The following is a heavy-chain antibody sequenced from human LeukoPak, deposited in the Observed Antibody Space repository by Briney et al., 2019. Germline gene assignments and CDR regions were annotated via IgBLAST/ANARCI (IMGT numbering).Heavy chain of an antibody. CDR3: VRGAYTNYDRCFDP. J-gene: IGHJ5*02. CDR2: IIPIFGTA. CDR1: GGTFSSYA. Sequence: ASVKVSCKASGGTFSSYAISWVRQAPGQGLEWMGGIIPIFGTANYAQKFQGRVTITTDESTSTAYMELSSLRSEDTAVYYCVRGAYTNYDRCFDPWGQGTLVTVSS. V-gene: IGHV1-69*05. D-gene: IGHD4-11*01.